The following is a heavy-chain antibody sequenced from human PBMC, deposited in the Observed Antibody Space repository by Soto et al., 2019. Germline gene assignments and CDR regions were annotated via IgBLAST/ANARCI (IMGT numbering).Heavy chain of an antibody. CDR1: GFTFSSYA. Sequence: GGSLRLSCAASGFTFSSYAMSWVRQAPGKGLEWVSAISGSGGSTYYPDSVKGRSTTSRDNSKNTLYLQMNSLRAEDTAVYYCANLRFLGRVGMDVWGQGTTVTVSS. CDR2: ISGSGGST. V-gene: IGHV3-23*01. CDR3: ANLRFLGRVGMDV. D-gene: IGHD3-3*01. J-gene: IGHJ6*02.